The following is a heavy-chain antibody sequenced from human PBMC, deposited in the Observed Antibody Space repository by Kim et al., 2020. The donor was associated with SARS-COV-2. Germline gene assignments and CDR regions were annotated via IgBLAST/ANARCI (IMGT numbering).Heavy chain of an antibody. D-gene: IGHD3-10*01. CDR1: GFTFDDYA. Sequence: GGSLRLSCAASGFTFDDYAMHWVRQAPGKGLEWVSLISWDGGSTYYADSVKGRFTISRDNSKNSLYLQMNSLRAEDTALYYCAKSAMARGVPTLNERETLYYYGMDVWGQGTTVTVSS. V-gene: IGHV3-43D*03. CDR2: ISWDGGST. J-gene: IGHJ6*02. CDR3: AKSAMARGVPTLNERETLYYYGMDV.